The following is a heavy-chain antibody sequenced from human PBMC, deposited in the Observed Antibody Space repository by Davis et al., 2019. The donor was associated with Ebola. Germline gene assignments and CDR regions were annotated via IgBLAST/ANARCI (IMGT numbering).Heavy chain of an antibody. CDR2: IYYSGST. V-gene: IGHV4-59*01. D-gene: IGHD3-9*01. Sequence: MPSETLSLTCTVSGGSISRYYWSWIRQPPGKGLEWIGYIYYSGSTNYNPSLKSRVTISVDTSKNQFSLKLSSVTAADTAVYYCARGVTDILTGFVDVWGKGTTVTVSS. CDR1: GGSISRYY. J-gene: IGHJ6*04. CDR3: ARGVTDILTGFVDV.